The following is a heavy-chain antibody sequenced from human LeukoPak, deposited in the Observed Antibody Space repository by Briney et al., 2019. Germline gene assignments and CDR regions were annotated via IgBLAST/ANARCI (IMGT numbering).Heavy chain of an antibody. Sequence: GGSLRLSCVGAGFPFSDFHMSWIRQAPGKGLEWVSYITSGGGFKYYADSVKGRLSISRDGSKNSVFLQMNSLRVEDTAVYYCARVRPGSSGSYYRTSWGQGTLVTVSS. D-gene: IGHD3-22*01. CDR1: GFPFSDFH. CDR3: ARVRPGSSGSYYRTS. J-gene: IGHJ4*02. CDR2: ITSGGGFK. V-gene: IGHV3-11*04.